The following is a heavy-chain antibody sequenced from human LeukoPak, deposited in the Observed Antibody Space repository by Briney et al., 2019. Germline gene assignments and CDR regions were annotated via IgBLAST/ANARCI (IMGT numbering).Heavy chain of an antibody. V-gene: IGHV1-8*03. CDR2: MNPNSGNT. D-gene: IGHD6-19*01. CDR1: GYTFTSYD. CDR3: ARVDRIAVARTFDY. Sequence: ASVKVSCKASGYTFTSYDINWVRQATGQGLEWMGWMNPNSGNTGYAQKFQGRVTITRNTSISTAYMELSSLRSEDTAVYYCARVDRIAVARTFDYWGQGTLVTVSS. J-gene: IGHJ4*02.